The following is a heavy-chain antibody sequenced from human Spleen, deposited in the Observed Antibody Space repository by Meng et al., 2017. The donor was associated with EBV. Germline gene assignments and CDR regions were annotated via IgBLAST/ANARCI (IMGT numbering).Heavy chain of an antibody. V-gene: IGHV4-34*01. J-gene: IGHJ4*02. CDR2: INHVGST. CDR3: ARTLRERLFDWF. Sequence: QLHLRQWGAGLLKPSETLSLPCAVDVGSFSDYYWSWIRQPPGKGLEWIGEINHVGSTNYNPSLKSRVIMSVDTSKNQFSLRLSSVTAADAAVYYCARTLRERLFDWFWSQGTLVTVSS. CDR1: VGSFSDYY. D-gene: IGHD3-9*01.